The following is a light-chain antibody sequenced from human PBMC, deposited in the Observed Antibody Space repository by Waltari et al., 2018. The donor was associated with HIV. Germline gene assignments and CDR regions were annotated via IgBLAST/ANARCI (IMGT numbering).Light chain of an antibody. CDR2: AYN. Sequence: NFMLTQPHSVSESPGRTVTISCPRSSGSISSAYVNGYQQRPGSAPTAVMYAYNLRPSGVPDRFSGSVDTSSNSASLTISGLRTEDEADYYCQTSDGNNQVFGGGTKLTVL. CDR1: SGSISSAY. J-gene: IGLJ3*02. CDR3: QTSDGNNQV. V-gene: IGLV6-57*03.